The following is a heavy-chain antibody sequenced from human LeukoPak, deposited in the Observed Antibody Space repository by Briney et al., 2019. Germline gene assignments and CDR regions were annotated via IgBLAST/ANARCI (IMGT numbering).Heavy chain of an antibody. D-gene: IGHD3-3*01. CDR2: ISGSGGST. Sequence: GGSLRLSCAASGFTFSSYAMSWVRQAPGKGLEWVSAISGSGGSTYYADSVKGRFTISRDNSKNTLYLQMNSLRAEDTAVYYCAKVSDYDFWSGHFQHWGQGTLVTVSS. V-gene: IGHV3-23*01. CDR3: AKVSDYDFWSGHFQH. J-gene: IGHJ1*01. CDR1: GFTFSSYA.